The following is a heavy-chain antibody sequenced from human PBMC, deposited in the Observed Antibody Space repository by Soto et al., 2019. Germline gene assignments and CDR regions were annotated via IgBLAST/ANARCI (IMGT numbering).Heavy chain of an antibody. CDR3: AGGEGIVVVVAATKRSYYYYGMDV. V-gene: IGHV1-3*01. CDR1: GYTFTSYA. Sequence: VASVKVSCKASGYTFTSYAMHWVRQAPGQRLEWMGWINAGNGNTKYSQKFQGRVTITRDTSASTAYMELSSLRSEDTAVYYCAGGEGIVVVVAATKRSYYYYGMDVWGQGTTVTVSS. J-gene: IGHJ6*02. CDR2: INAGNGNT. D-gene: IGHD2-15*01.